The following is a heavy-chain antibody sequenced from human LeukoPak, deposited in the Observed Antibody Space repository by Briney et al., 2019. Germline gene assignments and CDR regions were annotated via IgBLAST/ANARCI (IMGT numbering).Heavy chain of an antibody. CDR3: ARSGSHHYYYYMDV. CDR1: GGTFSSYA. D-gene: IGHD1-26*01. J-gene: IGHJ6*03. V-gene: IGHV1-69*05. CDR2: IIPIFGTA. Sequence: SVKVSCKASGGTFSSYAISWVRQAPGQGLEWMGGIIPIFGTANYAQKLQGRVTITTDESTSTAYMELSSLRSEDTAVYYCARSGSHHYYYYMDVWGKGTTVTVSS.